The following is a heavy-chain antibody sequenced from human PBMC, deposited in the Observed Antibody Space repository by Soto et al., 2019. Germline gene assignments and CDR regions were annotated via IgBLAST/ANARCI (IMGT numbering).Heavy chain of an antibody. D-gene: IGHD3-22*01. CDR2: ISGSGGST. CDR1: GFTFSSYA. V-gene: IGHV3-23*01. Sequence: EVQLLESGGGLVQPGGSLRLSCAASGFTFSSYAMSWVRQAPGKGLEWVSAISGSGGSTYYADSVKGRFSISRDNSKNTLYLQMNSLRAEDTAVYYCARDPLRDSGGYYYHDYWGQGTLVTVSS. CDR3: ARDPLRDSGGYYYHDY. J-gene: IGHJ4*02.